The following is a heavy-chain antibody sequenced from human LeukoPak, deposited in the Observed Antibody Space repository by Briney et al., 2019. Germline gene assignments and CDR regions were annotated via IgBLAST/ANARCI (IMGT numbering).Heavy chain of an antibody. CDR3: AKDWGDDYSLPFDY. D-gene: IGHD4-11*01. V-gene: IGHV3-30*02. Sequence: GGSLRLSCAASGFTFSSYGMHWVRQAPGKGLEWVAFIRYDGSNKYYADSVKGRFTISRDNSKNTLYLQMNSLRAEDTAVYYCAKDWGDDYSLPFDYWGQGTLVTVSS. CDR2: IRYDGSNK. J-gene: IGHJ4*02. CDR1: GFTFSSYG.